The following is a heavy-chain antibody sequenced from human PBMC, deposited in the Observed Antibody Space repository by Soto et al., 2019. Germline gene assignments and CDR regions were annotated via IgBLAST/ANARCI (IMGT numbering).Heavy chain of an antibody. CDR2: IYTAGHT. CDR3: AIFREPGRSTVFGVVVPGRYAMDV. J-gene: IGHJ6*02. V-gene: IGHV3-53*02. D-gene: IGHD3-3*01. CDR1: GFSVRTNY. Sequence: EVQLVETGGGLIQPGGSRRLSCVASGFSVRTNYMTWVRQAPGKGLGWVSVIYTAGHTNYANSVKGRFTVSRDTSQNTVYLQMNSLRPDDTAVYYCAIFREPGRSTVFGVVVPGRYAMDVWGQGTTVTVS.